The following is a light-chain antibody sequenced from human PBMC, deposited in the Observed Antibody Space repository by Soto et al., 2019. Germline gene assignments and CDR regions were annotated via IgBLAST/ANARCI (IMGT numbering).Light chain of an antibody. J-gene: IGKJ4*01. CDR1: QSVRSF. CDR3: HQRSSWPPSLS. V-gene: IGKV3-11*01. CDR2: DAS. Sequence: EIVLTQSPATLSLSPGERATLSCRASQSVRSFLAWYQQKPGQAPRLLIYDASNRATGVPGRFSGSGSGTDFNLAISSLEPEDFAVYECHQRSSWPPSLSFGRETKVE.